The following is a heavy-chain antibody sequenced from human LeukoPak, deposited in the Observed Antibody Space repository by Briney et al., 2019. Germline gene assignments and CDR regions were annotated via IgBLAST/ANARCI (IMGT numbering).Heavy chain of an antibody. CDR1: GGSFSGYY. D-gene: IGHD2-21*02. CDR2: INHSGST. Sequence: SETLSLTCAVYGGSFSGYYWSWIRQPPGKGLEWIGEINHSGSTNHNPSLKSRVTISVDTSKNQFSLKLSSVTAADTAVYYCARTYCGGDCYSDFDYWGQGTLVTVSS. CDR3: ARTYCGGDCYSDFDY. V-gene: IGHV4-34*01. J-gene: IGHJ4*02.